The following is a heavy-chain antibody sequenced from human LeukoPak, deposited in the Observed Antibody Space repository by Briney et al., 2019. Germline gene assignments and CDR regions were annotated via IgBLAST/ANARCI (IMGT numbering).Heavy chain of an antibody. D-gene: IGHD2-21*01. J-gene: IGHJ4*02. CDR3: ARILWSYYFDL. Sequence: GGALRLSCAASVFTVSSNYMSWVRQAPGKGVEGVSVSYSGGRTYYADPGKGRFTISRDNSKNTLYLQIDSLRAEDRVVYYCARILWSYYFDLWGQGPLDTVSS. CDR2: SYSGGRT. V-gene: IGHV3-66*01. CDR1: VFTVSSNY.